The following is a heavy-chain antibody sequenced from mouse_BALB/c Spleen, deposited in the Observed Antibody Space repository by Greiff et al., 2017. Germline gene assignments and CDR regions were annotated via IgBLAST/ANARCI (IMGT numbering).Heavy chain of an antibody. CDR2: INSNGGST. CDR3: ARLRLRNFDY. D-gene: IGHD1-2*01. CDR1: GFTFSSYY. V-gene: IGHV5-6-2*01. Sequence: EVQLQESGGGLVKLGGSLKLSCAASGFTFSSYYMSWVRQTPEKRLELVAAINSNGGSTYYPDTVKGRFTISRDNAKNTLYLQMSSLKSEDTALYYCARLRLRNFDYWGQGTTLTVSS. J-gene: IGHJ2*01.